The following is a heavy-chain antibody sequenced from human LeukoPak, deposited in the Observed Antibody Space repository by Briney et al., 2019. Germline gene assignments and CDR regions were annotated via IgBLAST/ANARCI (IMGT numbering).Heavy chain of an antibody. D-gene: IGHD3-22*01. CDR1: GFTFSDYW. J-gene: IGHJ4*02. Sequence: GGSLRLSCAASGFTFSDYWMHWVRQAPGKGLEWISYISAGGSTMYYADSVKGRFTISRDNAKNALYLQVSSLRDEDTAVYYCARDLGYYDRVWGQGTLVTVSS. CDR3: ARDLGYYDRV. V-gene: IGHV3-48*02. CDR2: ISAGGSTM.